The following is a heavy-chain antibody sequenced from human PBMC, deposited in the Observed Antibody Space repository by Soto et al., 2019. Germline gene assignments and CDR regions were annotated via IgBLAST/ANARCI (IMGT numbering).Heavy chain of an antibody. D-gene: IGHD2-21*02. V-gene: IGHV3-66*01. CDR3: AIGVGDSWFPNV. J-gene: IGHJ6*04. Sequence: WSLRLSCAASGFTVSPNSITWVRQAPGKGLDWVSLIYSDGSTFYVYSVKGRFTISRDNSNNSLYLQMSSLRAEDTAVYYCAIGVGDSWFPNVWGKGTTVTVYS. CDR2: IYSDGST. CDR1: GFTVSPNS.